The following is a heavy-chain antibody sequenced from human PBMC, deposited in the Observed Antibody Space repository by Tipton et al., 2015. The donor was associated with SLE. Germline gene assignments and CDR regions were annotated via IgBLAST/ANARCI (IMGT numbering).Heavy chain of an antibody. CDR3: AKDLGGSSRYFDY. V-gene: IGHV3-53*05. CDR1: GFTVSSDY. D-gene: IGHD1-26*01. J-gene: IGHJ4*02. CDR2: IYGGGIT. Sequence: SLRLSCAASGFTVSSDYMSWVRQAPGKGLEWVSVIYGGGITYYADSVKGRFTISRDNSKNTLYLQMNSLRAEDTAVYYCAKDLGGSSRYFDYWGQGTLVTVSP.